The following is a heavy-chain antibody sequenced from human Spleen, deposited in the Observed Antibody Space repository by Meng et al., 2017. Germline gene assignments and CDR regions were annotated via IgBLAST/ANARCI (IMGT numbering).Heavy chain of an antibody. CDR1: GFTFSTYT. Sequence: GGSLRLSCAASGFTFSTYTMSWVRQAPGKGLEWVSGIHWNGGSTDYADSVKGRFTISRDNAENSLYLQMNSLRVEDTALYYCARGKGWQLVDPLDYWGQGTLVTVSS. V-gene: IGHV3-20*04. CDR3: ARGKGWQLVDPLDY. J-gene: IGHJ4*02. CDR2: IHWNGGST. D-gene: IGHD6-13*01.